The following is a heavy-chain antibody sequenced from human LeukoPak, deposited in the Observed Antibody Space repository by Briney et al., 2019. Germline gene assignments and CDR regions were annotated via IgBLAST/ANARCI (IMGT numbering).Heavy chain of an antibody. V-gene: IGHV1-2*02. D-gene: IGHD2-2*01. Sequence: ASVEVSCKASGYTFTGYYMHWVRQAPGQGLEWMGWINPNSGGTNYAQKFQGRVTMTRDTSISTAYMELSRLRSDDTAVYYCARLYCSSTSCYVSEYNWFDPWGQGTLVTVSS. J-gene: IGHJ5*02. CDR1: GYTFTGYY. CDR3: ARLYCSSTSCYVSEYNWFDP. CDR2: INPNSGGT.